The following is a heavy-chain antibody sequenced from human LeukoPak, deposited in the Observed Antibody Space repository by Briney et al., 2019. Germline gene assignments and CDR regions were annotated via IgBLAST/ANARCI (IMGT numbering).Heavy chain of an antibody. CDR1: GFTFSSYA. J-gene: IGHJ4*02. CDR3: AKLRDFFDSSGQFDY. V-gene: IGHV3-23*01. Sequence: GGSLRLSCAASGFTFSSYAMSWVRQAPGKGLEWVSATSGSGDGTFYAASVKGRFTISRDNSKNTLYLQMNSLRAEDTAIYYCAKLRDFFDSSGQFDYWGQGTLVTVSS. CDR2: TSGSGDGT. D-gene: IGHD3-22*01.